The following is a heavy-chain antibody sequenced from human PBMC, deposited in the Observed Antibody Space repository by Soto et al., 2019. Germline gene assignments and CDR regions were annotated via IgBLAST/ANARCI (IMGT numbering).Heavy chain of an antibody. CDR1: GFTFSNFW. V-gene: IGHV3-74*03. Sequence: ELQLVESGGGLVQPGGSLRLSCAASGFTFSNFWIHWVRQAPGKGLVWVSGISGDGTTATYADSVKGRFTTSRDNAKNTLDLQMNRLRAEDTAVYYCARSLARTDYYYFMDVWGKGTTVTVSS. CDR2: ISGDGTTA. D-gene: IGHD5-12*01. J-gene: IGHJ6*03. CDR3: ARSLARTDYYYFMDV.